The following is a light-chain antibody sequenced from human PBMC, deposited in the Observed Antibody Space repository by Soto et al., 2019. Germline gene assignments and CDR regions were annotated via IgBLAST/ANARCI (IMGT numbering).Light chain of an antibody. CDR3: HQTDTIPET. CDR2: AAS. J-gene: IGKJ1*01. Sequence: DIQMTQSPSSLSGSVGETVTITCRASQSISLFLNWYQQKPGKAPKLLIYAASTLQSGVPSRFSGNGSGTDFTLTISSLQPEDFATYYCHQTDTIPETFGQGTKVEIK. CDR1: QSISLF. V-gene: IGKV1-39*01.